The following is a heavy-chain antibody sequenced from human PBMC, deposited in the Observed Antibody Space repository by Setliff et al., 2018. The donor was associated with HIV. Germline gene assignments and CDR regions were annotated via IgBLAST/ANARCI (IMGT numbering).Heavy chain of an antibody. CDR1: GFTFSSYG. V-gene: IGHV3-30*02. Sequence: PGGSLRLSCAASGFTFSSYGMHWVRQAPGKGLEWVAFIRSDESDKHYADSVKGRFTISRDNSKNTLYLQMTRLSAEDTAVYYCARDLDPYFAMAVWGQGTTVTVSS. CDR2: IRSDESDK. J-gene: IGHJ6*02. CDR3: ARDLDPYFAMAV.